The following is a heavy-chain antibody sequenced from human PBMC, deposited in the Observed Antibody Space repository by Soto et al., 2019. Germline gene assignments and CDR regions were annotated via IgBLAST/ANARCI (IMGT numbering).Heavy chain of an antibody. J-gene: IGHJ5*02. CDR2: ISSYNGNT. V-gene: IGHV1-18*04. CDR1: GYTFTTYG. D-gene: IGHD2-2*01. Sequence: GASVKVSCKASGYTFTTYGISWVRQAPGQGLEWMGWISSYNGNTNYAQRVQGRVTMTTDTSTSITYMELRSLRSDDTAVYYCARGPRYCSSSICFAGVTWFDPWGQGTLVTVSS. CDR3: ARGPRYCSSSICFAGVTWFDP.